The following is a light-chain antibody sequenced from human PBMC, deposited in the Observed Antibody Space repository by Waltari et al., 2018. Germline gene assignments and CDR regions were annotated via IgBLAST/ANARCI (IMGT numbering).Light chain of an antibody. CDR1: QSISSY. J-gene: IGKJ2*01. V-gene: IGKV1-39*01. CDR3: QQSYSTPYT. Sequence: DIQMTQSPPSLSASVGDRVTITCRASQSISSYLNWYQPKPGKAPKLLFYAASSLQSGVPSRFSGSGSGTDFTLTISSLQPEDFATYYCQQSYSTPYTFGQGTKLESK. CDR2: AAS.